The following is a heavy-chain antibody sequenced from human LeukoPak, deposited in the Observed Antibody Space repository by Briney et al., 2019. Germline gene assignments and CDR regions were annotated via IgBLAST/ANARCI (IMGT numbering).Heavy chain of an antibody. J-gene: IGHJ4*02. CDR1: GFTFSSYA. CDR2: ISYDGSNK. D-gene: IGHD3-9*01. CDR3: ARVPYPYYDILTGYYFDY. V-gene: IGHV3-30*04. Sequence: GGSLRLSCAASGFTFSSYAMHWVRQAPGKGLGWVAVISYDGSNKYYADSVKGRFTISRDNSKNTLYLQMNSLRAEDTAVYYCARVPYPYYDILTGYYFDYWGQGTLVTVSS.